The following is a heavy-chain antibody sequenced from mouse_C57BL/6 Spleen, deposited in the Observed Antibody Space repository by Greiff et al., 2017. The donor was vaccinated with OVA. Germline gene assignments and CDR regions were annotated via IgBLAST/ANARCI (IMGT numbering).Heavy chain of an antibody. CDR2: ISGGGGNT. CDR3: ARPPYSNFFMDY. V-gene: IGHV5-9*01. CDR1: GFTFSSYT. D-gene: IGHD2-5*01. J-gene: IGHJ4*01. Sequence: EVQLQESGGGLVKPGGSLKLSCAASGFTFSSYTMSWVRQTPEKRLEWVATISGGGGNTYYPDSVKGRFTISRDNAKNTLYLQMSSLRSEDTALYYCARPPYSNFFMDYWGQGTSVTVSS.